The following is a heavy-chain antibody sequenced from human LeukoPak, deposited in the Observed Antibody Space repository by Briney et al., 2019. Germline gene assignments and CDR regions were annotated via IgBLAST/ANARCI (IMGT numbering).Heavy chain of an antibody. Sequence: ASVKVSCKASGYTFTSYYMHWVRQAPGQGLEWMGIINPSGGSTSYAQKFQGRVTMTRDTSTSTVYMELSSLRSEDTAVYYCARGGYCSSTSCADAFDIWGQGTMVTVSS. CDR2: INPSGGST. CDR1: GYTFTSYY. V-gene: IGHV1-46*01. CDR3: ARGGYCSSTSCADAFDI. J-gene: IGHJ3*02. D-gene: IGHD2-2*01.